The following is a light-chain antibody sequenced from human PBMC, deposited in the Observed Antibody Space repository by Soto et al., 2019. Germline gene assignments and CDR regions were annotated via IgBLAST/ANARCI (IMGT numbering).Light chain of an antibody. J-gene: IGKJ1*01. Sequence: EIVLTQSPGTLSLSPGERATLSCRASQSVSSSYLAWYQQKPGQAPRLLIYGASSRATGIPDRFSGSGSGTDFTLTISRLEPEDFAVYYCQQYGSSPQCTFGQGTKV. CDR1: QSVSSSY. V-gene: IGKV3-20*01. CDR3: QQYGSSPQCT. CDR2: GAS.